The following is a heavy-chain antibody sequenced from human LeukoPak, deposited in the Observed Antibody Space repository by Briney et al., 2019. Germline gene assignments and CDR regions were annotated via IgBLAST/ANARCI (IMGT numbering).Heavy chain of an antibody. D-gene: IGHD1-7*01. Sequence: SETLSLTCAVSGGSISSGGYSWSWIRQPPGKGLEWIGYIYHSGSTYYNPSPKSRVTISVDRSKNQFSLKLSSVTAADTAVYYCARDRITGTTVGAFDIWGQGTMVTVSS. CDR2: IYHSGST. J-gene: IGHJ3*02. V-gene: IGHV4-30-2*01. CDR1: GGSISSGGYS. CDR3: ARDRITGTTVGAFDI.